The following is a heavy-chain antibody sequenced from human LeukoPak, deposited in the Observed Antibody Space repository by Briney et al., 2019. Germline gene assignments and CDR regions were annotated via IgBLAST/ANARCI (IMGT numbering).Heavy chain of an antibody. D-gene: IGHD6-13*01. Sequence: GGSLRLSCAASGFTFSSYGMHWVRQAPGKGLEWVAVIWYDGSNKYYADSVKGRFTISRDNSKSTLYLQMNSLRAEDTAVYYCARGGYSSSWDDYYYYYGMDVWGQGTTVTVSS. V-gene: IGHV3-33*01. CDR2: IWYDGSNK. CDR3: ARGGYSSSWDDYYYYYGMDV. J-gene: IGHJ6*02. CDR1: GFTFSSYG.